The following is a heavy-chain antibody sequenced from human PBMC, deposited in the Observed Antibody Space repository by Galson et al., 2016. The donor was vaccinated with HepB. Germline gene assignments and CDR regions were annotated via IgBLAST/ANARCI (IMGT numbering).Heavy chain of an antibody. CDR1: GGSFSGYY. CDR2: INHRGST. D-gene: IGHD3-16*01. V-gene: IGHV4-34*01. CDR3: ARGEFRLVRLRVFDI. J-gene: IGHJ3*02. Sequence: SETLSLTCAVYGGSFSGYYWSWIRQSPGKGLEWIGEINHRGSTNYNPSLKSRPTISVDTSKNQIYLKLSFVTAADTAVYYCARGEFRLVRLRVFDIWGQGTMVTVSS.